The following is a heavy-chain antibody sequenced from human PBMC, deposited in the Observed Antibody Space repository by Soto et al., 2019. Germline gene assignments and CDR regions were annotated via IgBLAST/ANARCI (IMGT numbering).Heavy chain of an antibody. J-gene: IGHJ5*02. CDR1: GGSFSGYY. V-gene: IGHV4-34*01. D-gene: IGHD6-13*01. CDR3: ARTQRIVSGSLYRRGVSRWFDT. Sequence: QVQLQQWGAGLLKPSETLSLTCAVYGGSFSGYYWSWIRQHPGKGLEWIGEINHSGSTNYNPSHKSRVTISVDTYKNHFSLKRSSVTAADTAVYYCARTQRIVSGSLYRRGVSRWFDTWGQGTLVTVSS. CDR2: INHSGST.